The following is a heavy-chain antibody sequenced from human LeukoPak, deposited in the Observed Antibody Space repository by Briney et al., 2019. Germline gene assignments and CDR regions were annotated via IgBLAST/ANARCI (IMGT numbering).Heavy chain of an antibody. CDR2: IIHSGST. V-gene: IGHV4-34*12. J-gene: IGHJ4*02. Sequence: SETLSLTCAVYGGSFSSYPWTWIRQPPGKGLKWIGQIIHSGSTKYNPSLNGRVTMSVDTSKNQFSLKLTSVTAADTAVYYCARGAPGYWGQGTLVTVSS. CDR1: GGSFSSYP. CDR3: ARGAPGY. D-gene: IGHD4/OR15-4a*01.